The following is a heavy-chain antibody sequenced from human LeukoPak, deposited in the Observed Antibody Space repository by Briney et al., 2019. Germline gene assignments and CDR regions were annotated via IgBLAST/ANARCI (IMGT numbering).Heavy chain of an antibody. CDR1: GFTFSSYG. CDR3: AKDRGYGDDSFDP. CDR2: ISYDGSNK. J-gene: IGHJ5*02. D-gene: IGHD4-17*01. Sequence: GSLRLSCAASGFTFSSYGMHWVRQAPGKGLEWVAVISYDGSNKYYADSVKGRFTISRDNSKNTLYLQMNSLRAEDTAVYYCAKDRGYGDDSFDPWGQGTLVTVSS. V-gene: IGHV3-30*18.